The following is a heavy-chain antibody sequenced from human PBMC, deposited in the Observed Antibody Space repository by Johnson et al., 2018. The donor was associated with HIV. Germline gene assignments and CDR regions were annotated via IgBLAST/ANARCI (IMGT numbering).Heavy chain of an antibody. CDR1: GFTFSSYG. Sequence: QVQLVESGGGVVQPGRSLRLSCAASGFTFSSYGMHWVRQAPGKGLEWVAFIRYDGSNKYYADSVKGRFTISRDNSKNTLYLQMNSLRAEDTAVYYCARDHDGQQLGVAFDIWGQGTMVTVSS. J-gene: IGHJ3*02. V-gene: IGHV3-30*02. D-gene: IGHD6-13*01. CDR3: ARDHDGQQLGVAFDI. CDR2: IRYDGSNK.